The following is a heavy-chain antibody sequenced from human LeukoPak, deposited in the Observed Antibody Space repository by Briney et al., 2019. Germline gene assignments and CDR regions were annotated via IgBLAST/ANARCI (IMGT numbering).Heavy chain of an antibody. J-gene: IGHJ4*02. Sequence: SETLSLTCTVSGGSLSSGSYYWSWIRQPPGKGLEWIGYIYYSGSTNYNPSLKSRVTISVDTTKNQFSLKLSSVTAADTAVYYCARGGYDYVWGSYRGTGFDYWGQGTLVTVSS. CDR1: GGSLSSGSYY. CDR3: ARGGYDYVWGSYRGTGFDY. CDR2: IYYSGST. V-gene: IGHV4-61*01. D-gene: IGHD3-16*02.